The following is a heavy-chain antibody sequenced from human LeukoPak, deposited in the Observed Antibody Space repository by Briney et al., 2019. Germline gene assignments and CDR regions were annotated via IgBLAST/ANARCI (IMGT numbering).Heavy chain of an antibody. CDR1: GYSFTSYW. Sequence: GESLKISCKGSGYSFTSYWIGWVRQMPGKGLEWMGIIYPGDSDTRYSPSFQGQVAISADKSISTAYLQWSSLKASDTAMYYCARQVHSSRDWFDPWGQGTLFTVSS. V-gene: IGHV5-51*01. CDR2: IYPGDSDT. CDR3: ARQVHSSRDWFDP. J-gene: IGHJ5*02. D-gene: IGHD6-13*01.